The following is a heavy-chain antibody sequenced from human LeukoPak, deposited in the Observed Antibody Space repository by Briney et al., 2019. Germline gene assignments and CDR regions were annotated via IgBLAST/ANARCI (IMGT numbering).Heavy chain of an antibody. Sequence: PGGSLRLSCAASGFTFSTYAMSWVRQAPGKGLEWVSVISGNGGSSYYTGSGKGRFTISRDNSKNTLFLQMNSLRAEDTAIYYCAKGHGPHGIAGAANFDYWGQGTLVTVSS. V-gene: IGHV3-23*01. CDR2: ISGNGGSS. J-gene: IGHJ4*02. CDR3: AKGHGPHGIAGAANFDY. CDR1: GFTFSTYA. D-gene: IGHD6-13*01.